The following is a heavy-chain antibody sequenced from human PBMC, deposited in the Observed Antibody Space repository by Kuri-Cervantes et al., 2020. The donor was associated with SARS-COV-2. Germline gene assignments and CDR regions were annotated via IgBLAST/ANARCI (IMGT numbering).Heavy chain of an antibody. CDR2: ISYDGSNK. Sequence: GESLKISCAASGFTFSSHALHWVRQAPGKGLEWVAVISYDGSNKYYADSVKGRFTISRDNSKNTLYLQMNSLRAEDTAVYYCASELLWYFDLWGRGTLVTVSS. D-gene: IGHD1-26*01. V-gene: IGHV3-30*04. CDR1: GFTFSSHA. CDR3: ASELLWYFDL. J-gene: IGHJ2*01.